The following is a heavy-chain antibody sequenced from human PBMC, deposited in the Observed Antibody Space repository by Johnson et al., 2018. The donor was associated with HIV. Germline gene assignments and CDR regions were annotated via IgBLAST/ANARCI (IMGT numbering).Heavy chain of an antibody. J-gene: IGHJ3*02. Sequence: EVQLVESGGGLVQPGGSLRLSCIGSGFTFSHNWMSWVRQAPGKGPEWVANIKQDGSEKYYVDSVKGRFTISRDNAKNSLHLQMNSLRAEDTAVYYCAKDLDGDYEPVGAFDIW. CDR1: GFTFSHNW. D-gene: IGHD4-17*01. CDR2: IKQDGSEK. CDR3: AKDLDGDYEPVGAFDI. V-gene: IGHV3-7*01.